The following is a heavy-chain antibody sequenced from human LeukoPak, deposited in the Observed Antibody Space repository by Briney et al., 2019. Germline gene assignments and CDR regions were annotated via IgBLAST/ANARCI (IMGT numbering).Heavy chain of an antibody. D-gene: IGHD2-15*01. J-gene: IGHJ4*02. CDR3: TTDTRRVVVPK. Sequence: AGGSLRLSCAASGFSFNDAWMSWVRQAPGKGLEWVSRIKRKTDGGTTDYAAPVKGRFTISRDDSKTSLYLQMNNLKTEDTAVYYCTTDTRRVVVPKWGQGTLVTVSS. V-gene: IGHV3-15*01. CDR1: GFSFNDAW. CDR2: IKRKTDGGTT.